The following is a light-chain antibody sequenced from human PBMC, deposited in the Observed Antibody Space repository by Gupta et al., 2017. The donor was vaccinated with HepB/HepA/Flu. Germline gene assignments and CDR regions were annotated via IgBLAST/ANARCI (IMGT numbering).Light chain of an antibody. CDR2: GAS. J-gene: IGKJ5*01. V-gene: IGKV3-15*01. Sequence: EIVMTQSPATLSVSPGERATLSCRASQSVTRNLAWYQQKPGQAPRLLIYGASTRATGIPARISGSGYGTNFTLTISSLQSEDFAVYYCQQYNIWPPITFGQGTRMENK. CDR3: QQYNIWPPIT. CDR1: QSVTRN.